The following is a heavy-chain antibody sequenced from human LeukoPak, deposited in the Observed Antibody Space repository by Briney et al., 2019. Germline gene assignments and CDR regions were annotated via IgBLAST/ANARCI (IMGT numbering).Heavy chain of an antibody. Sequence: ASVKVSCKASGYTFTSYGISWVRQVPGQGLEWMGWISAYNGNTNYAQKLQGRVTMTTDTSTSTAYMELRSLRSDDTAVYYCTSVSGGYSYAAPDYWGQGTLVTFSS. CDR1: GYTFTSYG. CDR3: TSVSGGYSYAAPDY. V-gene: IGHV1-18*01. J-gene: IGHJ4*02. CDR2: ISAYNGNT. D-gene: IGHD5-18*01.